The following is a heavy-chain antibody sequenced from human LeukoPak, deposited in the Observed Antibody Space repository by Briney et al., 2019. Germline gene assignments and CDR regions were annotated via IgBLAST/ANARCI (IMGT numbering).Heavy chain of an antibody. Sequence: GESLKISCKGSGYSFTNYWIGWVRQMPGKGLEWMGIIYPGDSDTRYSPSFQGQVTMSADKSINTAYLQWSSLKDSDTAMYYCARRQGCSSTSCPPDSWGQGTLVTVSS. CDR3: ARRQGCSSTSCPPDS. CDR1: GYSFTNYW. V-gene: IGHV5-51*01. J-gene: IGHJ4*02. CDR2: IYPGDSDT. D-gene: IGHD2-2*01.